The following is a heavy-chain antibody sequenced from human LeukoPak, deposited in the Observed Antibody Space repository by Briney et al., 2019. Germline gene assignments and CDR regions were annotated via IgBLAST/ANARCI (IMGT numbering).Heavy chain of an antibody. V-gene: IGHV1-58*01. CDR2: IVVGSGNT. CDR1: GFTFTSSA. D-gene: IGHD3-10*01. Sequence: GASVKVSCKASGFTFTSSAVQWVRQARGQRLERIGWIVVGSGNTNYAQKFQERVTITGDMSTSTAYMELSSLRSEDTAVYYCAADYDYYGSGSYYGNYYYGMDVWGKGTTVTVSS. CDR3: AADYDYYGSGSYYGNYYYGMDV. J-gene: IGHJ6*04.